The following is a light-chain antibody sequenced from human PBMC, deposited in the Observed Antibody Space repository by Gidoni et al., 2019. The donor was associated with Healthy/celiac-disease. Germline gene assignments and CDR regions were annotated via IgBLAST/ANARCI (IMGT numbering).Light chain of an antibody. V-gene: IGKV1-33*01. CDR2: DAS. Sequence: DIQITHSPSSLSASVVDRVTITCQASHDISHYLNWYQQKPGKAPKLLIYDASNLETGVQSRFSGSGSGTDFNFTIRSMQPEDIATYYCQQYDNLPLTFGGGTKVEIK. J-gene: IGKJ4*01. CDR1: HDISHY. CDR3: QQYDNLPLT.